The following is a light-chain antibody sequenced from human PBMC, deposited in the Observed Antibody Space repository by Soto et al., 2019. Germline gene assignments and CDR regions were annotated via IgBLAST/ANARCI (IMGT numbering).Light chain of an antibody. Sequence: QSALTQPASVSGSPGQSITISCTGTSSDVGRYNLVSWYQQHPGKAPKLMIYEGSKRPSGVSNRFSGSKSGNTASLTISGLQAADEADYYCCSYAGSRVFSGGTKVTVL. CDR1: SSDVGRYNL. CDR2: EGS. V-gene: IGLV2-23*01. J-gene: IGLJ3*02. CDR3: CSYAGSRV.